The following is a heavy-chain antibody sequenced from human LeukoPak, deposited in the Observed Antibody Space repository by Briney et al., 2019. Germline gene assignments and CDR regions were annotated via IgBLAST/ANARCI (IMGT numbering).Heavy chain of an antibody. CDR3: ARDGVSRGGDWFDP. CDR2: INPNSGGT. CDR1: GYTFTGYY. D-gene: IGHD3-3*02. V-gene: IGHV1-2*02. J-gene: IGHJ5*02. Sequence: GASVKVSCRASGYTFTGYYMHWVRQAPGQRLEWMGWINPNSGGTNYAQKFQGRVTMTRDTSISTAYMELSGLRSDDTAVYYCARDGVSRGGDWFDPWGQGTLVTVSS.